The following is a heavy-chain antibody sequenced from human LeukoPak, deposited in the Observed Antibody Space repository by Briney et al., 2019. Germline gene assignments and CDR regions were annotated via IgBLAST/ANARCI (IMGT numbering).Heavy chain of an antibody. CDR3: ARDLLAYQLLTLYNWFDP. V-gene: IGHV1-18*01. CDR2: ISAYNGNT. J-gene: IGHJ5*02. CDR1: GYTFTSYG. Sequence: ASVKVSCKASGYTFTSYGISWVRQAPGQGLGWMGWISAYNGNTNYAQKLQGRVTMTTDTSTSTAYMELRSLRSDDTAVYYCARDLLAYQLLTLYNWFDPWGQGTLVTVSS. D-gene: IGHD2-2*01.